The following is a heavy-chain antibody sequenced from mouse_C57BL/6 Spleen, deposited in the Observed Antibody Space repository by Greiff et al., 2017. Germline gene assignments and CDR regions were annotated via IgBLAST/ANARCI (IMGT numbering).Heavy chain of an antibody. D-gene: IGHD1-1*01. CDR1: GYTFTSYT. CDR2: INPSSGYT. J-gene: IGHJ2*01. Sequence: VMLVESGAELARPGASVKMSCKASGYTFTSYTMHWVKQRPGQGLEWIGYINPSSGYTKYNQKFKDKATLTADKSSSTAYMQLSSLTSEDSAVYYCAVITTVVAPDWGQGTTLTVSS. CDR3: AVITTVVAPD. V-gene: IGHV1-4*01.